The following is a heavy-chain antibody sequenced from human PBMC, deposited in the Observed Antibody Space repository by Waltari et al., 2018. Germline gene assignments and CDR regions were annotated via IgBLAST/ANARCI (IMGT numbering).Heavy chain of an antibody. CDR2: VDPEDGET. J-gene: IGHJ3*02. CDR3: ATRGFEYYYDSSGYFPSFDI. V-gene: IGHV1-69-2*01. CDR1: GYTFTDYY. D-gene: IGHD3-22*01. Sequence: EVQLVQSGAEVKKPGATVKISCKVSGYTFTDYYMHWVQQAPGKGLEWMGLVDPEDGETIYAEKFQGRVTITADTSTDTAYMELSSLRSEDTAVYYCATRGFEYYYDSSGYFPSFDIWGQGTMVTVSS.